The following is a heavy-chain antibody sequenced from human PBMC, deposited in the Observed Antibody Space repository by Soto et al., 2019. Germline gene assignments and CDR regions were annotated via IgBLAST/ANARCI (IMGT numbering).Heavy chain of an antibody. CDR1: GFTFSNAW. CDR2: IKSKTDGGTT. Sequence: EVQLVESGGGLVKPGGSLRLSCAASGFTFSNAWMNWVRQAPGKGLEWVGHIKSKTDGGTTDYAAHVKGRFTISRDDSKNTLYLQMNSLKTEDTAVYYCTATPYYDFWSGSPCGWGQGTLVTVSS. J-gene: IGHJ4*02. CDR3: TATPYYDFWSGSPCG. D-gene: IGHD3-3*01. V-gene: IGHV3-15*07.